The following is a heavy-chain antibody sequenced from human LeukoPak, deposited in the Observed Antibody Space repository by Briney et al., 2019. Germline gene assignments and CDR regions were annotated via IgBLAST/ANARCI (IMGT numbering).Heavy chain of an antibody. V-gene: IGHV4-34*01. CDR3: ARGRYGMDV. J-gene: IGHJ6*04. CDR1: GGSFSGYY. Sequence: SETLSLTCAVYGGSFSGYYWSWIRQPPGKGLEWIGEINHSGSTNYNPSLKSRVTISVDTSENQFSLKLSSVTAADTAVYYCARGRYGMDVWGKGTTVTVSS. CDR2: INHSGST.